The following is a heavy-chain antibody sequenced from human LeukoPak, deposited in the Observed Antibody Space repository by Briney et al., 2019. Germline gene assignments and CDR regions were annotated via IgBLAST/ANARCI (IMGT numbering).Heavy chain of an antibody. CDR1: GDSIGSYY. CDR3: ARGRARDGSFPWLDS. V-gene: IGHV4-59*01. Sequence: PSETLSLTCSVSGDSIGSYYWTWIRQSAGKGLEWIGYIFYSGSTNYSPSLKSRVTISVDTSNNQFSLQPRSVTAADTAIYYCARGRARDGSFPWLDSWGQGTLVTVSS. J-gene: IGHJ5*01. CDR2: IFYSGST. D-gene: IGHD3-10*01.